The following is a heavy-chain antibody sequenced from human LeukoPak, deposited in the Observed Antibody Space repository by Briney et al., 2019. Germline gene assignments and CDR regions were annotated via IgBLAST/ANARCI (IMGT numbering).Heavy chain of an antibody. Sequence: PSETLSLTCTVSGGSISSSSYHWGWIRQPPGKGLEWIGSIYYSGSTYYNPSLKSRVTISVDTSKNQFSLKLSSVTAADTAVYYCARLSGSYSDYWGQGTLVTVSS. CDR3: ARLSGSYSDY. V-gene: IGHV4-39*01. J-gene: IGHJ4*02. CDR2: IYYSGST. D-gene: IGHD1-26*01. CDR1: GGSISSSSYH.